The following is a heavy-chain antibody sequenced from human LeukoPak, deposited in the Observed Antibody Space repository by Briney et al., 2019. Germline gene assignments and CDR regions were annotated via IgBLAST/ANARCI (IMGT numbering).Heavy chain of an antibody. CDR3: AREVAGISGDY. V-gene: IGHV3-30*04. D-gene: IGHD6-19*01. J-gene: IGHJ4*02. CDR2: ISYDGSDK. CDR1: GFTFSSNT. Sequence: GGSLRLSCVASGFTFSSNTMQWVRQAPGKGLEWAAGISYDGSDKEYAESVKGRFTISRDNSKNTMYLQMNSLRAEDTAVYYCAREVAGISGDYWGQGTLVTVSS.